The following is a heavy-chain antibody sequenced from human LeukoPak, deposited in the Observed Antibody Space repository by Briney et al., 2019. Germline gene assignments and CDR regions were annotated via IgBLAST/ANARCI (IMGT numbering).Heavy chain of an antibody. D-gene: IGHD3-16*01. Sequence: PGGALRLSCEGSGCNFNVYGMAWVRQAPGKGLEWISYISGGSTGVFYAAYVRGRFTISRDNAQRSLYLHMNSLTAEDTAIYYCVREKGGFGFVLWGRGTLVTVSS. CDR1: GCNFNVYG. J-gene: IGHJ2*01. V-gene: IGHV3-48*04. CDR3: VREKGGFGFVL. CDR2: ISGGSTGV.